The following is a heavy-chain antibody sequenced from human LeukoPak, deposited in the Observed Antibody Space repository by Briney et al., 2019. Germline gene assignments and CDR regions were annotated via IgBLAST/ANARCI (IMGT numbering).Heavy chain of an antibody. CDR3: SRGSGWLSVY. Sequence: XXSCXXSXXTXGDYLXSWFRQAPGKGLEWIGFISGGTTEYAASVKGRFTISRDDSTSIAYLQMNSLTTEDTAVYYCSRGSGWLSVYWGQGTLVTVSS. CDR1: XXTXGDYL. J-gene: IGHJ4*02. CDR2: ISGGTT. V-gene: IGHV3-49*03. D-gene: IGHD6-19*01.